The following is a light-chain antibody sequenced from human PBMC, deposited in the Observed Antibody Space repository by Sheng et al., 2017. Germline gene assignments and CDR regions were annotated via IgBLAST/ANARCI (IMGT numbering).Light chain of an antibody. J-gene: IGLJ3*02. V-gene: IGLV2-11*01. CDR2: MSV. CDR1: SSDIGGYNY. CDR3: CSYAGNYIRV. Sequence: QSALTQPRSVSGSPGQSVTISCTGSSSDIGGYNYVSWYQQLPGKAPKLHDFCMSVRGPQGPVIASLAPSLATRPPSTISGLQAEDEADYYCCSYAGNYIRVFGGGTKVTVL.